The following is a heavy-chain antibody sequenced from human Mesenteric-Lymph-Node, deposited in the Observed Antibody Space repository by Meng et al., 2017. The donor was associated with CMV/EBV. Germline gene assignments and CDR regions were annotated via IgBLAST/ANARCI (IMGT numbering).Heavy chain of an antibody. Sequence: GSLRLSCTVSGGSISSSSYYWGWIRQPPGKGLEWIGSMYYSGSTYYNPSLKSRVTISVDTSKNQFSLKLSSVTAADTAVYYCARGVGYSYGYGEWFDPWGQGTLVTVSS. CDR3: ARGVGYSYGYGEWFDP. J-gene: IGHJ5*02. V-gene: IGHV4-39*07. D-gene: IGHD5-18*01. CDR1: GGSISSSSYY. CDR2: MYYSGST.